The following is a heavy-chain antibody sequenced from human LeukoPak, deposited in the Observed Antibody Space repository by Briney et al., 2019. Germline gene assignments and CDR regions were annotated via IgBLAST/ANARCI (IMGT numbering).Heavy chain of an antibody. Sequence: PGGSLRLSCAASGFTFSSYEMNWVRQAPGKGLEWVSAISGSGGSTYYADSVKGRFTISRDNSKNTLYLQMNSLRAEDTAVYYCAKDLDVVVDYRGQGTLVTVSS. V-gene: IGHV3-23*01. D-gene: IGHD2-2*01. CDR3: AKDLDVVVDY. CDR2: ISGSGGST. CDR1: GFTFSSYE. J-gene: IGHJ4*02.